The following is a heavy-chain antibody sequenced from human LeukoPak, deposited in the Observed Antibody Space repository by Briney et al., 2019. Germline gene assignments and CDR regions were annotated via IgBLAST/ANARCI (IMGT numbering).Heavy chain of an antibody. J-gene: IGHJ4*02. CDR1: GFAFDEHG. CDR2: INWSGGST. CDR3: ARAPITSPFYFDY. D-gene: IGHD2-2*01. V-gene: IGHV3-20*04. Sequence: GGSPRLSCTASGFAFDEHGMSWVRQVPGKGLEWVSGINWSGGSTGYADPLRGRFTISRDNAKNSLYLQMDSLRAEDTALYYCARAPITSPFYFDYWGQGTLVTVSS.